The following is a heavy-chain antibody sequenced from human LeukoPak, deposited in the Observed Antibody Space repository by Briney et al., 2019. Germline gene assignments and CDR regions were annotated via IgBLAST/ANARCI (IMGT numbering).Heavy chain of an antibody. D-gene: IGHD2-15*01. J-gene: IGHJ6*03. CDR2: MSYSGNT. Sequence: RPSETLSLTCTVAGGPISSSFYNCAWIRQSPGKGLEWIGSMSYSGNTYYNPSLKSRVSMSVDASNSQFSLRLRSVTAADTAIYYCARDRSPFYYYFMDVWGKGTTVSVSS. CDR1: GGPISSSFYN. CDR3: ARDRSPFYYYFMDV. V-gene: IGHV4-39*02.